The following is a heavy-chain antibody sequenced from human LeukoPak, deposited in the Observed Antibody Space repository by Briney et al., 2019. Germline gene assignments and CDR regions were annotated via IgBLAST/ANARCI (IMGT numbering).Heavy chain of an antibody. Sequence: PGGSLRLSCAASGFTFDDYAMYWVRQAPGKGLEWVSLISGDGSSSYVDSVKGRFTISRDNSKNSLYLQMNSLRTEDSALYYCAKEKYGTGLTDYWGQGTLVTVSS. V-gene: IGHV3-43*02. J-gene: IGHJ4*02. CDR3: AKEKYGTGLTDY. CDR2: ISGDGSSS. D-gene: IGHD1-1*01. CDR1: GFTFDDYA.